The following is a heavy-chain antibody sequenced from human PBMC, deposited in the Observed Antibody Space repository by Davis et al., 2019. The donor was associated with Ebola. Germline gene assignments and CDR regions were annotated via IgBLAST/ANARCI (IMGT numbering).Heavy chain of an antibody. CDR1: GGSFSGYY. Sequence: GSLRLSCAVYGGSFSGYYWSWIRQPPGKGLEWIGEINHSGSTNYNPSLKSRVTISVDTSKNQFSLKLSSVTAADTAVYYCARDKMVQGVYYYYGMDVWGQGTTVTVSS. V-gene: IGHV4-34*01. D-gene: IGHD3-10*01. CDR2: INHSGST. J-gene: IGHJ6*02. CDR3: ARDKMVQGVYYYYGMDV.